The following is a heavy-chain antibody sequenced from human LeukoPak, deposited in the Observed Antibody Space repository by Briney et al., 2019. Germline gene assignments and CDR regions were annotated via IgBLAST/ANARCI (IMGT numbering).Heavy chain of an antibody. J-gene: IGHJ4*02. Sequence: GRSLRLSCAASGFTFSSYGMHWVRQAPGKGLEWVAVISHDGSNKYYADSVKGRFTISRDNSKNTLYLQMNSLRAEDTAVYYCAKAYSSSALDYWGQGTLVTVSS. CDR3: AKAYSSSALDY. V-gene: IGHV3-30*18. CDR1: GFTFSSYG. D-gene: IGHD6-13*01. CDR2: ISHDGSNK.